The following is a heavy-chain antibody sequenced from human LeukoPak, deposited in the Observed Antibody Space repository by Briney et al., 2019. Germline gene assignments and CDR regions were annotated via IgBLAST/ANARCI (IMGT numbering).Heavy chain of an antibody. D-gene: IGHD3-9*01. CDR2: IYYTGNT. CDR1: GGSISSSSYY. Sequence: PSETLSLTCTVSGGSISSSSYYWGWIRQPPGKGLGWIGSIYYTGNTYYNPSLKSRVTISLDTSKNQFSLKLSSVTAADTAVYYCRYYDFLTGYIDAFDIWGQGTMVTVSS. V-gene: IGHV4-39*01. CDR3: RYYDFLTGYIDAFDI. J-gene: IGHJ3*02.